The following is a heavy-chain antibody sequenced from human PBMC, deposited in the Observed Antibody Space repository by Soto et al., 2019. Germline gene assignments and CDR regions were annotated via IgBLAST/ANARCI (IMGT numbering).Heavy chain of an antibody. Sequence: GGSLRLSCAASGFTFSSYGMHWVRQAPGKGLEWVAVIWYDGSNKYYADSVKGRFTISRDNSKNTLYLQMNSLRAEDTAVYYCARDYAGVWGIIDYWGQGTLVTVSS. J-gene: IGHJ4*02. V-gene: IGHV3-33*01. D-gene: IGHD3-16*01. CDR3: ARDYAGVWGIIDY. CDR1: GFTFSSYG. CDR2: IWYDGSNK.